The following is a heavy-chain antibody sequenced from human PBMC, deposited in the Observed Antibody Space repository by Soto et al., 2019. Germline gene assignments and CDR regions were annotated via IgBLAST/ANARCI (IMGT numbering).Heavy chain of an antibody. CDR2: IYWDDDR. CDR1: GFSLSTSGVG. Sequence: QITLKESTPTLVKPTQTLTLTCTFSGFSLSTSGVGVGWIRQPPGKALEWLALIYWDDDRRYSPSLKSRLTITKDPSKNQVVLTMTNIDPVDTATYYCAHSPWTGTTAYFDYWGQGALVTVSS. J-gene: IGHJ4*02. CDR3: AHSPWTGTTAYFDY. D-gene: IGHD1-1*01. V-gene: IGHV2-5*02.